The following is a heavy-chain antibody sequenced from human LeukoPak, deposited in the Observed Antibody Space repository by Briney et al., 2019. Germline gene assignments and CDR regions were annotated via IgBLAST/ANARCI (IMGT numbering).Heavy chain of an antibody. Sequence: GGSLRLSCAASGFTFSSYGMHWVRQAPGKGLEWVAVIWYDGSNKYYADSVKGRLTISRDNSKNTLYLQMNSLRAEDTAAYYCATIAAAGTLGIYFDYWGQGTLVTVSS. V-gene: IGHV3-30*02. CDR3: ATIAAAGTLGIYFDY. D-gene: IGHD6-13*01. J-gene: IGHJ4*02. CDR2: IWYDGSNK. CDR1: GFTFSSYG.